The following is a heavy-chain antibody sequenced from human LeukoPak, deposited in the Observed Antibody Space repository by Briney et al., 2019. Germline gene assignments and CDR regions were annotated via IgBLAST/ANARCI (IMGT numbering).Heavy chain of an antibody. Sequence: PGGSLRLSCATSGFNFDRYTIHWVRQAPGKGLEWVSLAGWAGGTTYYSDSVRGRFTISRDSGKNSVYPQMNSLTTDDTAFYFCAKELDTMFFDYWGQGALVTVSS. V-gene: IGHV3-43*01. J-gene: IGHJ4*02. CDR1: GFNFDRYT. CDR3: AKELDTMFFDY. CDR2: AGWAGGTT. D-gene: IGHD5-18*01.